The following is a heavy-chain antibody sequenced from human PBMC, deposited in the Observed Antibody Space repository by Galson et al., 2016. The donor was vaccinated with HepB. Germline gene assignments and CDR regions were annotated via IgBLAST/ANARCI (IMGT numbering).Heavy chain of an antibody. J-gene: IGHJ4*02. CDR2: TYWDDDK. CDR1: GIPLSASGVG. V-gene: IGHV2-5*02. CDR3: ALRSESYAGLDY. D-gene: IGHD3-16*01. Sequence: PALVKPTQTLTLTCSCSGIPLSASGVGVAWIRQPPGKALEWLAFTYWDDDKRYTPSLESRLTISLDTSKNQVALTVANLDPLDTATYYCALRSESYAGLDYWGPGILVTVCS.